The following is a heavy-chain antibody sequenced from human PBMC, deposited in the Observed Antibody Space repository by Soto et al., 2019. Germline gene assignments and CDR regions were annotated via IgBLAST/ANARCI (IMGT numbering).Heavy chain of an antibody. V-gene: IGHV1-69*02. CDR3: ARETGTMIVEQ. CDR2: IIPILGIA. Sequence: QVQLVQSGAAVKKPGSSVKVSCKASGGTFSSYTISWVRQAPGQGLEWMGRIIPILGIANYAPKFQGRVTITADKSTSTAYMELSSLRSEDTAVYYCARETGTMIVEQWGQGTLVTVSS. J-gene: IGHJ4*02. CDR1: GGTFSSYT. D-gene: IGHD3-22*01.